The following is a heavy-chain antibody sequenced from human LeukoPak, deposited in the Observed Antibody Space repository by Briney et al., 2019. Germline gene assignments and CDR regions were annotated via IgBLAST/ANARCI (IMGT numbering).Heavy chain of an antibody. Sequence: GGSLRLSCAASGFTFSDYSMNWVRQAPGKGLEWVSSISRRSRHVYYAGSVKGRFTISRDDARNSLYLQMNSLRAEDMAVYYCARDYSSIPFDYWGQGTLVTVSS. CDR2: ISRRSRHV. CDR3: ARDYSSIPFDY. V-gene: IGHV3-21*01. CDR1: GFTFSDYS. J-gene: IGHJ4*02. D-gene: IGHD6-13*01.